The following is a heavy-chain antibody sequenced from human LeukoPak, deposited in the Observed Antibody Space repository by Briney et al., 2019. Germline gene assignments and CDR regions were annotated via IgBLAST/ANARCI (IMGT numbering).Heavy chain of an antibody. V-gene: IGHV3-53*01. CDR2: IYSGGST. CDR1: GFIVIRNY. D-gene: IGHD6-19*01. Sequence: GGSLRLSCAAPGFIVIRNYMSWVGQAPGKGLEWVSVIYSGGSTYYADSVKGRFTISRDNSKNTLYLQMNSLRVEDTAVYYCARLVDRSSGWYSYFDYWGQGTLVTVSS. J-gene: IGHJ4*02. CDR3: ARLVDRSSGWYSYFDY.